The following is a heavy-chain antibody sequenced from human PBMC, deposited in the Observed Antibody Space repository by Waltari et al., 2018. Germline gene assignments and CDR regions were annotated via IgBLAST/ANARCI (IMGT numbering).Heavy chain of an antibody. D-gene: IGHD5-12*01. CDR1: GFTFGDYA. CDR2: IRSKAYGGTT. J-gene: IGHJ4*02. Sequence: EVQLVESGGGLVQPGRSLRLSCPASGFTFGDYAMIWFRQARGKGLEWVGFIRSKAYGGTTEYAASVKGRFTISRDDSKSIAYLQMNSLKTEDTAVYYCTRGEMATIPYLDYWGQGTLVTVSS. CDR3: TRGEMATIPYLDY. V-gene: IGHV3-49*03.